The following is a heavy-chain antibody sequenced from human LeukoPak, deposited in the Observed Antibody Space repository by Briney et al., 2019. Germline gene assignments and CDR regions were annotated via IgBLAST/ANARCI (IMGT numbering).Heavy chain of an antibody. CDR2: ISYDGSNK. D-gene: IGHD4-23*01. CDR1: GFTFSSYG. Sequence: PGRSLRLSCAASGFTFSSYGMHWVRQAPGKGLEWVAVISYDGSNKYYADSVKGRFTISRDNSKNTLYFQMNSLRAEDTAVYYCARGTFYGGNSPFAFDIWGQGTMVTVSS. V-gene: IGHV3-30*03. J-gene: IGHJ3*02. CDR3: ARGTFYGGNSPFAFDI.